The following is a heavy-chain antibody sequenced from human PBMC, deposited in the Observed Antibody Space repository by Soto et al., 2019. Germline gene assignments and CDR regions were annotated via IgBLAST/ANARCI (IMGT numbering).Heavy chain of an antibody. CDR1: GGTFSSYA. V-gene: IGHV1-69*01. J-gene: IGHJ6*02. D-gene: IGHD2-2*01. CDR2: SIPISGTA. CDR3: ARSQGSSTSLEIYYYYYYGMDV. Sequence: QVQLVQSGAEVKKPGSSVKVSCKASGGTFSSYAISWVRQAPGQGLEWMGGSIPISGTANSAQKFQGRVTITADESTSTADMELSSLRSEDTAVYYCARSQGSSTSLEIYYYYYYGMDVWGQGTTVTVSS.